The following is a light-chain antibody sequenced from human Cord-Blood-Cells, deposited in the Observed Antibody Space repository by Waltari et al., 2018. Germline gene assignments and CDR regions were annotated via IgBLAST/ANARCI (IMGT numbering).Light chain of an antibody. Sequence: DIQMTQSTSSLPASVGDRVTITCRASQSISSYLNWYQQKPGKAPKLLIYAASSLQSGVPSRFSGSGSGTDFTLTISSLQPEYFATYYCQQSYSTPLFTFGPGTKVDIK. J-gene: IGKJ3*01. V-gene: IGKV1-39*01. CDR3: QQSYSTPLFT. CDR1: QSISSY. CDR2: AAS.